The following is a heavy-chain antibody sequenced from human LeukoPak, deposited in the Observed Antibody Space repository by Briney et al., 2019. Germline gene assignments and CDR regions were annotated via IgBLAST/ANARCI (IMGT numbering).Heavy chain of an antibody. D-gene: IGHD6-13*01. CDR2: IYYNGRT. Sequence: SETLSLTCTVSGDSIRSYYWSWIRQSPGKGLEWIAYIYYNGRTDYNPSLKGRVIISLDMSKNQVSLNLNSVTAADTAVYYCVRLDYDSSWGLDWFFDLWGRGTLVSVSA. V-gene: IGHV4-59*08. CDR3: VRLDYDSSWGLDWFFDL. J-gene: IGHJ2*01. CDR1: GDSIRSYY.